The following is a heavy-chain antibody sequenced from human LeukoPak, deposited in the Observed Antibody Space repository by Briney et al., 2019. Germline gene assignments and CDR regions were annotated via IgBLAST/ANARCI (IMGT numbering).Heavy chain of an antibody. J-gene: IGHJ4*02. CDR3: ARVRYYDSSGYPIFDY. CDR2: IYYSGST. D-gene: IGHD3-22*01. CDR1: GGSISSGGYY. Sequence: SQTLSLTCTVSGGSISSGGYYWSWIRQHPGKGLEWIGYIYYSGSTYYNPSLKSRVTISVDTSKNQFSLKLSSVTAADTAVYYCARVRYYDSSGYPIFDYWGQGTLVTVSS. V-gene: IGHV4-31*03.